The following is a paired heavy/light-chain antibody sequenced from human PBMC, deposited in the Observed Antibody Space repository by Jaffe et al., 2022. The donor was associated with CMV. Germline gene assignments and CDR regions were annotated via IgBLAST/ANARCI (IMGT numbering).Light chain of an antibody. V-gene: IGKV1-17*03. CDR1: QDVSNY. CDR2: AAS. CDR3: LQHNRYPYT. Sequence: DTQMTQSPSAMSASVGDRVTITCRASQDVSNYLAWIQQSPGKAPKRLIYAASSLQSGVPSRFSGSGSGTEFTLTISSLQPEDSATYYCLQHNRYPYTFGRGTKLEIK. J-gene: IGKJ2*01.
Heavy chain of an antibody. D-gene: IGHD3-10*01. V-gene: IGHV3-49*04. CDR3: TRGNYGPPDVFDV. Sequence: VQLVESGGGLVQPGRSLRLSCSPSGFTFGDYAMSWVRQAPGKGLEWLGFIRSKSYGGTPTYAASVEGRFTISRDESKDIAYLQMNSLKTEDTAVYFCTRGNYGPPDVFDVWGQGTMVNVSS. CDR1: GFTFGDYA. J-gene: IGHJ3*01. CDR2: IRSKSYGGTP.